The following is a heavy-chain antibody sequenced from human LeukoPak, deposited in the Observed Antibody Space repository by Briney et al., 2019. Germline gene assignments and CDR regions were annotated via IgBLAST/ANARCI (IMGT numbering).Heavy chain of an antibody. V-gene: IGHV1-46*01. CDR3: ARAMTTVTTFGFY. D-gene: IGHD4-17*01. Sequence: GGSLRLSCAASGFTFSSYAMHWVRQAPGQGLEWMGIINPSGGSTSYAQKFQGRVTMTRDTSTSTVYMELSSLRSEDTAVYYCARAMTTVTTFGFYWGQGTLVTVSS. CDR2: INPSGGST. CDR1: GFTFSSYA. J-gene: IGHJ4*02.